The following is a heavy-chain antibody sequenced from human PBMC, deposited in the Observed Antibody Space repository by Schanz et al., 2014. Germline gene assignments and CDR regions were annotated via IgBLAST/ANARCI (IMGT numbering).Heavy chain of an antibody. CDR2: ISTTGSTI. V-gene: IGHV3-48*01. CDR1: GFSFSSYS. CDR3: ARVKGGFDY. J-gene: IGHJ4*02. D-gene: IGHD3-16*01. Sequence: EVQLVESGGGLVQPGGSLRLSCAASGFSFSSYSLNWVRQAAGKGLEWVSYISTTGSTIYYADSVRGRFTISRDNAKNSLYLQMNSLRAEDTAVYYCARVKGGFDYWGQGTLVTVSS.